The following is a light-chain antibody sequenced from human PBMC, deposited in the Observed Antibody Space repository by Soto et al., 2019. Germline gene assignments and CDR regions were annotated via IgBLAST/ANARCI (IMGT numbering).Light chain of an antibody. J-gene: IGLJ1*01. CDR3: SSYTTSYTPLYV. CDR2: EVT. Sequence: QSALTQPASVSGSPGQSITISCTGTSSDVGSYNYVSWYQQHPGKAPKLMIYEVTNRPSGVSNRFSGSKSGNTASLTISGLQAEDESDYYCSSYTTSYTPLYVFGTGTKLTVL. V-gene: IGLV2-14*01. CDR1: SSDVGSYNY.